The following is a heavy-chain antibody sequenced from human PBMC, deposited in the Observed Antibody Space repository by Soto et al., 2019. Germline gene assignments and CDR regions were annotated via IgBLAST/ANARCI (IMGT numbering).Heavy chain of an antibody. J-gene: IGHJ2*01. Sequence: QVPLVQSGAEVKKPGSSVKVSCKASGGTFSSYAISWVRQAPGLGLERMGGIIPIFRTANYAQKFQGRVTITADESTSTADMELSSLRSEDTAVYYCARVGPYNSDWYGYFDLWGRGTLVTVSS. D-gene: IGHD6-19*01. CDR3: ARVGPYNSDWYGYFDL. CDR1: GGTFSSYA. V-gene: IGHV1-69*01. CDR2: IIPIFRTA.